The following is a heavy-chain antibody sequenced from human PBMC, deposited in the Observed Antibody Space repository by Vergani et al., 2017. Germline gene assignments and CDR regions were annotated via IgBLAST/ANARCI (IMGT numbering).Heavy chain of an antibody. CDR2: ISYSVTT. CDR1: GGSISSYY. D-gene: IGHD6-25*01. Sequence: QVQLQESGPGLVKPSETLSLTCTVSGGSISSYYWSWIRQPPGKGLEWIGYISYSVTTNYNPSLKSRVTISVDTSKNQFSLKLSSVTAAETAGYYGARGGRAATGGYYYYYMDVWGKGTTVTVSS. J-gene: IGHJ6*03. V-gene: IGHV4-59*01. CDR3: ARGGRAATGGYYYYYMDV.